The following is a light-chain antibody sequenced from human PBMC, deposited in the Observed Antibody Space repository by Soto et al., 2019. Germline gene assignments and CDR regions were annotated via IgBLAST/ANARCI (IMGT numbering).Light chain of an antibody. CDR1: SGYSNTK. CDR2: VGTGGIVG. V-gene: IGLV9-49*01. CDR3: GADHGSGSNFVRV. J-gene: IGLJ3*02. Sequence: QSVLTQPPSASASLGASVTLTCTLSSGYSNTKVDWYQQRPGKGPRFVMRVGTGGIVGSKGDGIPDRFSVLGSGLNRYLTIKNIQEEDESDYHCGADHGSGSNFVRVFGGGTKVTVL.